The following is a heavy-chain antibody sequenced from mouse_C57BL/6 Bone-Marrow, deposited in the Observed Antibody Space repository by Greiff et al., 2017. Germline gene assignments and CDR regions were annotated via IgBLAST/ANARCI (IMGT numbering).Heavy chain of an antibody. CDR1: GYTFTSYG. Sequence: VQLVESGAELARPGASVKLSCKASGYTFTSYGISWVKQRTGQGLEWIGEIYPRSGNTYYNEKFKGKATLTADKSSSTAYMELRSLTSEDSAVYFCARGGGYGPFAYWGQGTLVTVSA. V-gene: IGHV1-81*01. CDR3: ARGGGYGPFAY. D-gene: IGHD1-1*02. J-gene: IGHJ3*01. CDR2: IYPRSGNT.